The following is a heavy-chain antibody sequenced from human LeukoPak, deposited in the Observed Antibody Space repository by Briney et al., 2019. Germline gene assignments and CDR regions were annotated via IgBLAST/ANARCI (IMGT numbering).Heavy chain of an antibody. CDR1: GFTFSSYW. CDR3: ARDRPDSKNGMDV. V-gene: IGHV3-74*01. J-gene: IGHJ6*02. CDR2: INSDGSST. Sequence: PGGSLRLSCAASGFTFSSYWMHWVRQAPGKGLVWVSRINSDGSSTTYADSVKGRFTISRDNAKNTLYLQMNSLRAEDTAVYYCARDRPDSKNGMDVWGQGTTVTVSS.